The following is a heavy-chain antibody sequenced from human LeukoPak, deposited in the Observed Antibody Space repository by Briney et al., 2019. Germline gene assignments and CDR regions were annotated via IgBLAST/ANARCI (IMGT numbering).Heavy chain of an antibody. CDR3: ARHRREQQVELFDS. Sequence: SVTLSLTCTVSGGSISSSDYYWGWIRQPPGEGLEWIGSISYSGATDHNPSLKSRVTISVDTSKNQFSLKLSFVTAADTAVYYCARHRREQQVELFDSWGQGTLVTVSS. CDR2: ISYSGAT. V-gene: IGHV4-39*01. D-gene: IGHD6-13*01. CDR1: GGSISSSDYY. J-gene: IGHJ4*02.